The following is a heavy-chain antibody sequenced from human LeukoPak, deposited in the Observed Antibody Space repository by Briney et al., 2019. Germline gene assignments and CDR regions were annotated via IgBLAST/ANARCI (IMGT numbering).Heavy chain of an antibody. CDR3: ARDYGGSSPFDY. Sequence: GGSLRLSCAASGFTVSSNYMSWVRQAPGKGLEWVSVIYSGGSTYYADSVKGRFTISRDNSKNTLYLQMNSLRAEDTAAYYCARDYGGSSPFDYWGQGTLVTVSS. CDR2: IYSGGST. V-gene: IGHV3-53*01. D-gene: IGHD4-23*01. J-gene: IGHJ4*02. CDR1: GFTVSSNY.